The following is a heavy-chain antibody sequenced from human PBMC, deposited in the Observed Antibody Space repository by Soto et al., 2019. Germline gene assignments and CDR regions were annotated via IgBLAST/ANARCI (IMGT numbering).Heavy chain of an antibody. J-gene: IGHJ6*02. D-gene: IGHD1-26*01. Sequence: EVQLVESGGGLVQPGRSLRLSCAASGFTFDDYAMHWVRQAPGKGLEWVSGISWNSGSIGYADSVKGRFTISRDNAKNSLYRQKNRLRAENTALDDCAKDTFPAQEQVLWYYGMDVWGQGTTVTVSS. V-gene: IGHV3-9*01. CDR1: GFTFDDYA. CDR3: AKDTFPAQEQVLWYYGMDV. CDR2: ISWNSGSI.